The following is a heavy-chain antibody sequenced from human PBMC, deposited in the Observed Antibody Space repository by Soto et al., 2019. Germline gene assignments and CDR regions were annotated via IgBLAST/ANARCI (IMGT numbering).Heavy chain of an antibody. Sequence: SETLSLTCAVSGGSISGGGYSWSWIRQPPGKGLEWIGYIYHSGSTYYNPSLKSRVTISVDRSKNQFSLKLSSVTAADTAVYYCARERYYDSSGYAPRHYGMDVWGQGTTVTVSS. CDR1: GGSISGGGYS. J-gene: IGHJ6*02. CDR3: ARERYYDSSGYAPRHYGMDV. V-gene: IGHV4-30-2*01. D-gene: IGHD3-22*01. CDR2: IYHSGST.